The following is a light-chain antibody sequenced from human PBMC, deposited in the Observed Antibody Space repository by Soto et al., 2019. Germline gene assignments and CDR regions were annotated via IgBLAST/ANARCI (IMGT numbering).Light chain of an antibody. V-gene: IGKV1-39*01. Sequence: DIQMTQSPSSLSASVGDRVTITCLASQSISSYLNWYQQKPGKAPKLLIYAASRLQSGVPTRFSGSGAGTDFSLTISSLQPEDFATYYCQQSYSPPPITFGQGTRLEIK. J-gene: IGKJ5*01. CDR2: AAS. CDR1: QSISSY. CDR3: QQSYSPPPIT.